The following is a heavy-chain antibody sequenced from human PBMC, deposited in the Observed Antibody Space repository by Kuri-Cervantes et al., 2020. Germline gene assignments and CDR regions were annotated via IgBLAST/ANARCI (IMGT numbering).Heavy chain of an antibody. CDR3: ARDRIGTVTGYYYYYMDV. CDR2: IGRSGST. V-gene: IGHV4-34*01. Sequence: ESLKISCAASGFTVSSNYMSWVRQPPGKGLEWIGEIGRSGSTNYNPSLKSRVTISLDTSKNQFSLKLSSVSAADAAVYYCARDRIGTVTGYYYYYMDVWGKGTTVTVSS. J-gene: IGHJ6*03. CDR1: GFTVSSNY. D-gene: IGHD4-11*01.